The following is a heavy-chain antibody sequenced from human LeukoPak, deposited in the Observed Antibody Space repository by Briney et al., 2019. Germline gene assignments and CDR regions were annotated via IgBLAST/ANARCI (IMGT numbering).Heavy chain of an antibody. J-gene: IGHJ4*02. CDR3: ARGGYSSSPTAFDY. Sequence: GGSLRLSCAASGFTFSSYSMNWVRQAPGKGLEWVSSISSSSSYIYYADSVKGRFTIARDNAKNSLYLQMNSLRAEDTAVYYCARGGYSSSPTAFDYWGQGTLVTVSS. CDR1: GFTFSSYS. V-gene: IGHV3-21*01. CDR2: ISSSSSYI. D-gene: IGHD6-6*01.